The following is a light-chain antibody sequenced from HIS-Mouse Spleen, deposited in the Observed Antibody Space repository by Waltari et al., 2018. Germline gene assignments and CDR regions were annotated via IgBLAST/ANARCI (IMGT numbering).Light chain of an antibody. Sequence: SYELTQPPSVSVSPGQTASITCSGDQLGDKYACWYQQKPGQFPVLVIYQDSKRPSGIPERFSGSNSGNTATLTISGTQAMDEADYYCQAWDSSTGVVFGGGTKLTVL. J-gene: IGLJ2*01. CDR2: QDS. V-gene: IGLV3-1*01. CDR1: QLGDKY. CDR3: QAWDSSTGVV.